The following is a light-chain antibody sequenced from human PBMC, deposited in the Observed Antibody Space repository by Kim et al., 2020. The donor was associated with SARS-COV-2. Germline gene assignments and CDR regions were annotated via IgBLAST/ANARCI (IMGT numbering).Light chain of an antibody. CDR3: QQGHSPPWT. Sequence: DIQMTQSPSSLSASIGDRVTITCRASQSISTHLNWYQQRPGKAPSLLIYATSYLQSGVPSRFSGGGSGTDFILTITTLQPEDLGTYFCQQGHSPPWTSGQGTKVDIK. J-gene: IGKJ1*01. V-gene: IGKV1-39*01. CDR2: ATS. CDR1: QSISTH.